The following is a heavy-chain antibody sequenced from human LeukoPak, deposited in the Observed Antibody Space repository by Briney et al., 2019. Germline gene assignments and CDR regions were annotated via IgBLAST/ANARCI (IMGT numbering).Heavy chain of an antibody. CDR2: ISADGTMT. V-gene: IGHV3-74*01. D-gene: IGHD6-25*01. Sequence: GGSLRLSCAASGFSFSSYWMHWVRQAPGKGPLWVSQISADGTMTNYAESVKGRFTISRGNAKNTLYLQMNGLRVEDTAVYYCAQRGQDYWGQGTLVTVSS. CDR1: GFSFSSYW. J-gene: IGHJ4*02. CDR3: AQRGQDY.